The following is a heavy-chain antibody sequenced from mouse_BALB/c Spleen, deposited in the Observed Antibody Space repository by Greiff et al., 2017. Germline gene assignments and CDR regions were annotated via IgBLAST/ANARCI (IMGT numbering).Heavy chain of an antibody. V-gene: IGHV5-6-5*01. CDR1: GFAFSSYD. CDR3: ARIYYGSSYFDY. D-gene: IGHD1-1*01. J-gene: IGHJ2*01. Sequence: EVQGVESGGGLVKPGGSLKLSCAASGFAFSSYDMSWVRQTPEKRLEWVAYISSGGSTYYPDSVKGRFTISRDNARNILYLQMSSLRSEDTAMYYCARIYYGSSYFDYWGQGTTLTVSS. CDR2: ISSGGST.